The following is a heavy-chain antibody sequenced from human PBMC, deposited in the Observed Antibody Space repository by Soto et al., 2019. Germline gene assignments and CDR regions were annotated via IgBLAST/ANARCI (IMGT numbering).Heavy chain of an antibody. V-gene: IGHV3-30*14. J-gene: IGHJ4*02. CDR1: GFTFSAYS. CDR3: TREPVTTKWFFDN. D-gene: IGHD2-8*01. Sequence: QVQVTESGGGVVQPGGSLRLSCTTYGFTFSAYSMHWFRQAPGKGLEWVAVISFDGVIRNYADSVKGRFTISRDNSRNTLDLQMSSLRLEDTALYYCTREPVTTKWFFDNWGQGIVVVVSS. CDR2: ISFDGVIR.